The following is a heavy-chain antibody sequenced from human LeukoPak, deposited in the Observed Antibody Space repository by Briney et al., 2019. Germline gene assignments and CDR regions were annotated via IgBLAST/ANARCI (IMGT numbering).Heavy chain of an antibody. CDR3: ARPSVSTLTGEFDY. CDR2: IDYSGST. J-gene: IGHJ4*02. V-gene: IGHV4-39*01. Sequence: PSETLSLTCTVSGGSISSSSYDWGWIRQPPGKGLEWIGSIDYSGSTYYNPSLKSRVTIYVDTSKDQFSLNLSSVTATDTAVYYCARPSVSTLTGEFDYWGQGTLVTVSS. CDR1: GGSISSSSYD. D-gene: IGHD7-27*01.